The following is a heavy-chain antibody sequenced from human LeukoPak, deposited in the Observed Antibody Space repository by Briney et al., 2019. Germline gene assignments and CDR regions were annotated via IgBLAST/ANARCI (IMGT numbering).Heavy chain of an antibody. J-gene: IGHJ4*02. D-gene: IGHD3-10*01. CDR3: AKVITIRWAGLDY. V-gene: IGHV3-30*18. Sequence: GGSLRLSCSASGFTFSSYGMQWVRQAPGKGLEWVAVISYDGSNKFYADSVKGRFTISRDNSKNTLYLQMNSLRAEDTALYYCAKVITIRWAGLDYWGQGTLVTVYS. CDR1: GFTFSSYG. CDR2: ISYDGSNK.